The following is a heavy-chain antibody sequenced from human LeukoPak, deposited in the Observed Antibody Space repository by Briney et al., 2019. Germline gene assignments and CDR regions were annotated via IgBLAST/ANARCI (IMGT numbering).Heavy chain of an antibody. Sequence: SVKVSCKASGGTFSSYAISWVRQAPGQGLEWMRRIIPIFGTANYAQRFQGRVTITTDESTSTAYMELSSLRSEDTAVYYCARDPGGTWGWFHFDYWGQGTLVTVSS. CDR1: GGTFSSYA. V-gene: IGHV1-69*05. CDR2: IIPIFGTA. D-gene: IGHD2-15*01. J-gene: IGHJ4*02. CDR3: ARDPGGTWGWFHFDY.